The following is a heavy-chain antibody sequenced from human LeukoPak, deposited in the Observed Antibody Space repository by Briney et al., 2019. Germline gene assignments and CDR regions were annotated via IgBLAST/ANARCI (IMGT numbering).Heavy chain of an antibody. CDR2: IRSKTNNYAT. CDR1: GFTFSGSA. Sequence: GGSLRLSCAASGFTFSGSALHWVRQASGKGLEWIGRIRSKTNNYATTYAASVTGRFTISRDDAENTAYLQMNSLRAEDTAVYYCARDQITMVRGVIARSTDYYHYYYMDVWGKGTTVTVSS. D-gene: IGHD3-10*01. CDR3: ARDQITMVRGVIARSTDYYHYYYMDV. J-gene: IGHJ6*03. V-gene: IGHV3-73*01.